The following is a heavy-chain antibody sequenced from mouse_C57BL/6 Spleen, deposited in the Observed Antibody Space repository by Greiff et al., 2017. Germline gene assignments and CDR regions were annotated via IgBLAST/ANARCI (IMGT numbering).Heavy chain of an antibody. D-gene: IGHD1-1*01. CDR2: IYPSDSET. V-gene: IGHV1-61*01. CDR3: ARGPYFYGSSYWYFDV. J-gene: IGHJ1*03. CDR1: GYTFTSYW. Sequence: VQLQQPGAELVRPGSSVKLSCKASGYTFTSYWMDWVKQRPGQGLDWIGNIYPSDSETHYNPKFKDKATLTVDKSSSTAYMQLSSLTSEDAAVYYCARGPYFYGSSYWYFDVWGTGTTVTVSS.